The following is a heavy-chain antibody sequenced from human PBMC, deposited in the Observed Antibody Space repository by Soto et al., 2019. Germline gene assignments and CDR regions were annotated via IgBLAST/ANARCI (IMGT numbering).Heavy chain of an antibody. CDR3: SHRVLRTVFGLVTTTAIYFDV. J-gene: IGHJ4*02. CDR1: GFSLTTSGVG. Sequence: QITLNESGPTVVRPTETLTLTCRFSGFSLTTSGVGVGWIRQSPGKAPEGLALIYWDDDKRYSASLKSRLTITKATSKNQVVLTVSDLDPTDTATYYCSHRVLRTVFGLVTTTAIYFDVWGQGTPVAVSS. D-gene: IGHD3-3*01. V-gene: IGHV2-5*02. CDR2: IYWDDDK.